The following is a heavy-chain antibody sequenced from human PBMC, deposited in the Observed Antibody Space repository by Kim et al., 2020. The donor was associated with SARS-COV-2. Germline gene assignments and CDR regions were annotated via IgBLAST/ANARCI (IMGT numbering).Heavy chain of an antibody. CDR3: ARVGDGSSWQFDY. D-gene: IGHD6-13*01. V-gene: IGHV3-7*01. J-gene: IGHJ4*02. Sequence: YYVDSVKGRFTISRDNAKNSLYLQMNSLRAEDTAVYYCARVGDGSSWQFDYWGLGTLVTVSS.